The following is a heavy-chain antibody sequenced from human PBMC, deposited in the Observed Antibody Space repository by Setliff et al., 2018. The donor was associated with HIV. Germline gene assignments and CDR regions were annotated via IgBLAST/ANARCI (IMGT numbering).Heavy chain of an antibody. CDR1: GYTFTTYS. J-gene: IGHJ4*01. CDR2: INVGNGDT. D-gene: IGHD3-10*01. V-gene: IGHV1-3*01. CDR3: ARGALLAVFDFDH. Sequence: GASVKVSCKASGYTFTTYSLHWVRPAPGQSLEWMGWINVGNGDTKYSQDLQGRITITRDTSANTAYMELSRLRSDDTAVYFCARGALLAVFDFDHWGHGTLVTVSS.